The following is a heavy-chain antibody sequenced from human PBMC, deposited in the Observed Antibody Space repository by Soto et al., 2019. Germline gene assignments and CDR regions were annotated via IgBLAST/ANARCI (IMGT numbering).Heavy chain of an antibody. D-gene: IGHD3-22*01. CDR2: ISNDGTNK. CDR3: AKDLYYDSGGLFDY. J-gene: IGHJ4*02. Sequence: PGGSLRLSCAASGFTFRSYGMHWVRQAPGKGLEWVAVISNDGTNKYYADSVKGRFTISRDNSKTMLYLQMNSLRAEDTALYYCAKDLYYDSGGLFDYWGQGTLVTVSS. V-gene: IGHV3-30*18. CDR1: GFTFRSYG.